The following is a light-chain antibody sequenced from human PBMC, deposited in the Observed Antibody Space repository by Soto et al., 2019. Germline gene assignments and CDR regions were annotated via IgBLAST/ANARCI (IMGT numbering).Light chain of an antibody. Sequence: EIVLTQSPGTLSLSPGERATLSCRASQSVGSSFLAWFRQKPGQAPRLLIYGASTRAPGIPDRFSGSGSGTDFTLTISRLEREDSAVYYCHQYYTWPRTFGQGTKVEIK. CDR3: HQYYTWPRT. CDR2: GAS. V-gene: IGKV3-20*01. J-gene: IGKJ1*01. CDR1: QSVGSSF.